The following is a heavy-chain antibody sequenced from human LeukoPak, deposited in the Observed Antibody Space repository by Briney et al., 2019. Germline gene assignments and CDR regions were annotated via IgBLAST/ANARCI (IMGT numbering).Heavy chain of an antibody. CDR1: GFTFSSYS. V-gene: IGHV3-21*01. CDR2: ISSSSSYI. CDR3: ARDLVPHDYGDTDDAFDI. D-gene: IGHD4-17*01. J-gene: IGHJ3*02. Sequence: GGSLRLSCAASGFTFSSYSMNWVRQAPGKGLEWVSSISSSSSYIYYADSVKGRFTISRDNAKNSLYLQMNSLRAEDTAVYYCARDLVPHDYGDTDDAFDIWGQGTMVTVSS.